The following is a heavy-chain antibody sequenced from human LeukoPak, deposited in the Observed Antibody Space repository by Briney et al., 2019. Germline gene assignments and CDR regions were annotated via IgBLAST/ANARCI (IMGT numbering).Heavy chain of an antibody. CDR2: IYYSGST. J-gene: IGHJ2*01. V-gene: IGHV4-61*08. CDR1: GGSVTSGGHY. Sequence: SETLSLTCSVSGGSVTSGGHYWSWIRQPPGKGLEWIGNIYYSGSTNYNASLKSRVTILVDTSKNQFSLKVKSVTLADTAVYYCARVGSSSYWYFDLWGRGTLVTVSS. D-gene: IGHD1-26*01. CDR3: ARVGSSSYWYFDL.